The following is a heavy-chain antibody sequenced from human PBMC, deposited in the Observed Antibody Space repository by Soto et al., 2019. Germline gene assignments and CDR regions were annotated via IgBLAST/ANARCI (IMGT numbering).Heavy chain of an antibody. J-gene: IGHJ3*02. Sequence: QVQLVESGGGLVKPGGSLRLSCAASGFTFSDYYMSWIRQAPGKGLERVSYISSSGSDIDYADSVKGRFTISRDNAKNSLSLQMNSLRAEDTAVYYCARDYSSSWTGASDIWCQGTMVTVSS. CDR1: GFTFSDYY. CDR3: ARDYSSSWTGASDI. CDR2: ISSSGSDI. D-gene: IGHD6-13*01. V-gene: IGHV3-11*04.